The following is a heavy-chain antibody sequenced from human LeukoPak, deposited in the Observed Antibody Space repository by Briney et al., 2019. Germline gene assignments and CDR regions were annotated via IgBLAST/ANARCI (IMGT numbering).Heavy chain of an antibody. Sequence: GGSLRLSCAASGFTFSSYAMSWVRQAPGKGLEWVSAISGSGGSTYYADSVKGRFTMSRDNAKNSLYLQMNSLRVEDTAVYYCARETGCSSTSCYGEAFDTWGQGTMVTVSS. CDR2: ISGSGGST. D-gene: IGHD2-2*01. CDR1: GFTFSSYA. V-gene: IGHV3-23*01. J-gene: IGHJ3*02. CDR3: ARETGCSSTSCYGEAFDT.